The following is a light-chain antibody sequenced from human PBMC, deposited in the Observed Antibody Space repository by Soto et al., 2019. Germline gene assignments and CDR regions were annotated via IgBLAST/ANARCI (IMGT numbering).Light chain of an antibody. Sequence: SYELTQPPSVSVSPGQTASITCSGVKVGDKYVCWYQQKPGQSPVLVIYQDRKRPSGIPERFSGSNSGNTATLTISGTQALDEADYICQAWDSSIAVFGGGTKLTVL. J-gene: IGLJ2*01. CDR3: QAWDSSIAV. CDR2: QDR. CDR1: KVGDKY. V-gene: IGLV3-1*01.